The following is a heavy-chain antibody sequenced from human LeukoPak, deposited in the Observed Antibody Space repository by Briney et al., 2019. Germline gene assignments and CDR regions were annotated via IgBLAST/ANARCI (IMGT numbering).Heavy chain of an antibody. CDR1: GGSISNYY. CDR2: VYSSGST. V-gene: IGHV4-59*01. Sequence: TSEPLSLTCTVSGGSISNYYWSWIRQPPGRGLEWIGYVYSSGSTNYNPSLKSRVTISVDTSKNQLSLKLSSVTAADTAVYYCARGPTRYYFDYWGQGTLVTVSS. CDR3: ARGPTRYYFDY. J-gene: IGHJ4*02.